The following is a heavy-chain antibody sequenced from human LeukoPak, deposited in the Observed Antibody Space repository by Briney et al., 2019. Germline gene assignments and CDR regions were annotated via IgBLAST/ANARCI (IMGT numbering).Heavy chain of an antibody. CDR2: IKQDGSQK. CDR3: ARDNMFRGQDAFDV. CDR1: GFSFSNYW. D-gene: IGHD3-10*01. Sequence: GGSLRLSCTASGFSFSNYWMSWVHQAPGKGLEWVANIKQDGSQKYYVDSVKGRFTISRDNAENSVYLQLNSLRVDDTALYFCARDNMFRGQDAFDVWGQGTVLTVSS. J-gene: IGHJ3*01. V-gene: IGHV3-7*01.